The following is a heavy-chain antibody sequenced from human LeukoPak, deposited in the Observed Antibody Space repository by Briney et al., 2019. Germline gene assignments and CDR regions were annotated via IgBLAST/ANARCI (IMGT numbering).Heavy chain of an antibody. CDR3: ARAPLYYYDSTGPRPHRPFDP. D-gene: IGHD3-22*01. CDR2: INHSGST. V-gene: IGHV4-34*01. J-gene: IGHJ5*02. CDR1: GGSFSGYY. Sequence: SETLSLTCAVYGGSFSGYYWSWIRQPPGKGLKWIGEINHSGSTNYNPSLSSRVTISVDTSKNQFSLQLSSVTGADTAVYSCARAPLYYYDSTGPRPHRPFDPWGQGTLVTVSS.